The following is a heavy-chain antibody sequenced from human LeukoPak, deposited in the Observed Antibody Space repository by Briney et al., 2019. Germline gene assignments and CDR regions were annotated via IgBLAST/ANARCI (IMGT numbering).Heavy chain of an antibody. CDR2: IYYSGST. D-gene: IGHD3-22*01. Sequence: PSETLSLTCTVSGGSISSSSYYWGWIRQPPGKGLEWIGSIYYSGSTYYNPSLKSRVTISVDTSKNQFSLKLSSVTAADTAVYYCARDNDSSGYYSYYFDYWGQGTLVTVSS. J-gene: IGHJ4*02. V-gene: IGHV4-39*07. CDR3: ARDNDSSGYYSYYFDY. CDR1: GGSISSSSYY.